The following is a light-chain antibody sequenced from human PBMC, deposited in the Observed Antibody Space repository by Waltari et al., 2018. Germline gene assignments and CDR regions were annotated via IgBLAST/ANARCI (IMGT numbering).Light chain of an antibody. CDR3: SAWDDSLNAWV. CDR1: RSNIGSNY. V-gene: IGLV1-47*01. J-gene: IGLJ3*02. Sequence: QSVLTQPPSASGTPGQRVTISCSGSRSNIGSNYVYWYQQLPGTAPKLLIYRNNQRPSGGPDRFSGSKSGTSASLAISGLQSADEADYHCSAWDDSLNAWVFGGGTRLTVL. CDR2: RNN.